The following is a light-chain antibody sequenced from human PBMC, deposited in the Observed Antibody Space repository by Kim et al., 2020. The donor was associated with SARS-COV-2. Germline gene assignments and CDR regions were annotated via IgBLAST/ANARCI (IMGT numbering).Light chain of an antibody. CDR1: SLRSYY. Sequence: SSELTQDPAVSVASGQTVRITCQGDSLRSYYASWYQQKPGQAPVLVIYGKNNRPSGIPDRFSGSSSGNTASLTITGAQAEDEADYYCKSRDSSGKVVFGGGTKLNVL. V-gene: IGLV3-19*01. CDR3: KSRDSSGKVV. J-gene: IGLJ2*01. CDR2: GKN.